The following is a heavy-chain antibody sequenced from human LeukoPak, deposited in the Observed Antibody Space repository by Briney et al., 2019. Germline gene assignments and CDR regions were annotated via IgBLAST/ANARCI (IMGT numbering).Heavy chain of an antibody. CDR1: SGSISTSNYY. CDR2: IYYSGST. J-gene: IGHJ5*02. Sequence: PSETLSLTCTVSSGSISTSNYYWGWVRQPPGKGLEWIGSIYYSGSTYYNPSLRSRVTISVDTSNKQFFLKLSSVTATDTAVYYCAVIRSGTYVWPWGQGSLVTVSS. CDR3: AVIRSGTYVWP. D-gene: IGHD3-10*01. V-gene: IGHV4-39*01.